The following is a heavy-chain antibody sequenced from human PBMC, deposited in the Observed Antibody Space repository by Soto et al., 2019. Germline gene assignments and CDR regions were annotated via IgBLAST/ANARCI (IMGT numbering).Heavy chain of an antibody. D-gene: IGHD2-15*01. Sequence: GGSLRLSCAASGFTFSSYSMNWVRQAPGKGLEWVSSISSSSSYIYYADSVKGRFTISRDNAKNSLYLQMNSLRAEDTAVYYCARAGLGYCSGGSCYSWFDPWGQGTLVTVSS. V-gene: IGHV3-21*01. CDR2: ISSSSSYI. J-gene: IGHJ5*02. CDR1: GFTFSSYS. CDR3: ARAGLGYCSGGSCYSWFDP.